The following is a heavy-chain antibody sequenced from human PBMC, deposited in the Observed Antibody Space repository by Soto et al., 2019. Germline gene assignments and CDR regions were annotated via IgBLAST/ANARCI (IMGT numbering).Heavy chain of an antibody. Sequence: SVKVSCKGSGGTFRSYAISWVRQAPGQGLEGMGGIIPIFGTANYAQTFQGRVTFTADKSTNTAYMELSSLTSDDTAVHYCARAPAPPGWSYLALWGQGTPVTVSS. CDR3: ARAPAPPGWSYLAL. D-gene: IGHD2-15*01. V-gene: IGHV1-69*06. CDR2: IIPIFGTA. J-gene: IGHJ4*02. CDR1: GGTFRSYA.